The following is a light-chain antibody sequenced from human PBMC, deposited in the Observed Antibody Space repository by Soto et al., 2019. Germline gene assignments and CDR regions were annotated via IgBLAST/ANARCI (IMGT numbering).Light chain of an antibody. CDR2: DAS. CDR3: QQFDDLPLT. J-gene: IGKJ4*01. V-gene: IGKV1-33*01. Sequence: DIQMTQSPSSLSASVGDSVTITCQASHDITNYLNWYQQKPGKAPKVLIYDASNLAAGVPSRFSGSGSWTDFSLTISSLQPDDIATYFCQQFDDLPLTFGGGTKVEIK. CDR1: HDITNY.